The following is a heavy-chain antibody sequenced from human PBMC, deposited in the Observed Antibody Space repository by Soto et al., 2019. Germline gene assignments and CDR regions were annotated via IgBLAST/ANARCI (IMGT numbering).Heavy chain of an antibody. V-gene: IGHV3-15*01. CDR2: IKSKTDGGTT. CDR1: GFTFSNAW. CDR3: TTLYGDYVIDY. Sequence: GALRLSCAASGFTFSNAWMSWVRQAPGKGLEWVGRIKSKTDGGTTDYAAPVKGRFTISRDDSKNTLYLQMNSLKTEDTAVYYCTTLYGDYVIDYWGQGTLVTVSS. J-gene: IGHJ4*02. D-gene: IGHD4-17*01.